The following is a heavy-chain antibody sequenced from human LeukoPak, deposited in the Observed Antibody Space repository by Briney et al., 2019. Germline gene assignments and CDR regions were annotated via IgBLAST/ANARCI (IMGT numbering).Heavy chain of an antibody. V-gene: IGHV1-46*01. CDR2: INPSGGST. Sequence: ASVKVSCKASGYTFTSYYMHWVRQAPGQGLEWMGIINPSGGSTSYAQKFQGRVTMTRDTSTSTVYMELSSLRSEDTAVYYCARDQYYDFWSGSSRGLDYWAREPWSPSPQ. CDR3: ARDQYYDFWSGSSRGLDY. D-gene: IGHD3-3*01. J-gene: IGHJ4*02. CDR1: GYTFTSYY.